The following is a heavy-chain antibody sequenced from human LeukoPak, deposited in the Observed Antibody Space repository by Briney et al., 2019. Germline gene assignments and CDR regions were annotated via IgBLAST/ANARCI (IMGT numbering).Heavy chain of an antibody. V-gene: IGHV3-23*01. CDR1: GFTFSSFA. D-gene: IGHD3-9*01. Sequence: GGSLRLSCAASGFTFSSFAMSWVRQAPGQGLEWVSAISDNSGNTYYADSVKGRFTISRDNSKNTLYLQMNSLRAEDTAVYYCARGGYYNILTNYRSRIPGFDYWGQGTLVTVSS. CDR2: ISDNSGNT. CDR3: ARGGYYNILTNYRSRIPGFDY. J-gene: IGHJ4*02.